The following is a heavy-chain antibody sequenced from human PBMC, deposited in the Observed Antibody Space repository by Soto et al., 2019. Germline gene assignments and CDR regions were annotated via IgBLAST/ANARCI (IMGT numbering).Heavy chain of an antibody. J-gene: IGHJ4*02. Sequence: ASVKVSCKASGYTFSTYAIHWVRQAPGQSLEWMGWLNGGTGQTRYSQKFQGRVTITADESTSTAYMELSSLRSEDTAVYYCAKRRTRSYGDYCFDYWGQGTLVTVSS. D-gene: IGHD4-17*01. CDR3: AKRRTRSYGDYCFDY. V-gene: IGHV1-3*01. CDR1: GYTFSTYA. CDR2: LNGGTGQT.